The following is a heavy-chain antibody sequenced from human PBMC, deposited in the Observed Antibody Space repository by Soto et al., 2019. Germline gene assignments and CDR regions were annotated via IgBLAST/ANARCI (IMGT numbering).Heavy chain of an antibody. V-gene: IGHV1-18*01. Sequence: GASVKVSCKASGYTFTSYGISWVRQAPGQGLEWMGWISAYNGNTNYAQKLQGRVTMTTDTSTSTAYMGLRSLRSDDTAVYYCARELGYCSGGSCYSGYYYGMDVWGQGTTVTVSS. D-gene: IGHD2-15*01. CDR2: ISAYNGNT. CDR1: GYTFTSYG. J-gene: IGHJ6*02. CDR3: ARELGYCSGGSCYSGYYYGMDV.